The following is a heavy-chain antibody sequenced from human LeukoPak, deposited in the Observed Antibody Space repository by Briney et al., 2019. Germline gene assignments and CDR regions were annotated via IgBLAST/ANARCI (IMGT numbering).Heavy chain of an antibody. D-gene: IGHD6-13*01. CDR2: LPPDGSYQ. CDR3: ARGLHDRSWYGAH. CDR1: GFTFSDYT. J-gene: IGHJ4*02. Sequence: GSLRLSCAASGFTFSDYTMQWVRQAPGKGLEWVALLPPDGSYQYYADSLKGRFTISRDNFKNALYLQMNSLRLEDTAVYYCARGLHDRSWYGAHWGQGTLLSVSS. V-gene: IGHV3-30*04.